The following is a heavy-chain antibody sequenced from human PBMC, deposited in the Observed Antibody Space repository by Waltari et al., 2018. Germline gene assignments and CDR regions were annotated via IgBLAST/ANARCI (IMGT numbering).Heavy chain of an antibody. CDR3: AREDVATRVFDY. V-gene: IGHV3-30*01. J-gene: IGHJ4*02. Sequence: QVQLVESGGGVVQPGRSLRLSCAASGFTFSSYAMHWVRQAPGKGLGWVAVISYDGSNKYYADSVKGRFTISRDNSKNTLDLQMNSLRAEDTAVYYCAREDVATRVFDYWGQGTLVTVSS. CDR1: GFTFSSYA. D-gene: IGHD5-12*01. CDR2: ISYDGSNK.